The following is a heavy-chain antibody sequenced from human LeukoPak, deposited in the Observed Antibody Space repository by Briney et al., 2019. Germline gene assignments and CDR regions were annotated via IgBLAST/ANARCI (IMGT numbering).Heavy chain of an antibody. V-gene: IGHV4-59*01. CDR2: IYYSGST. CDR3: ARVSGYDWESFYDY. J-gene: IGHJ4*02. Sequence: PSETLSLTCTVSGGSISSYYWSWIRQPPGKGLEWIGYIYYSGSTNYNPSLKSRVTISVDTSKNQFSLKLSSVTAADTAVYYCARVSGYDWESFYDYGGQGTLVTVSA. CDR1: GGSISSYY. D-gene: IGHD5-12*01.